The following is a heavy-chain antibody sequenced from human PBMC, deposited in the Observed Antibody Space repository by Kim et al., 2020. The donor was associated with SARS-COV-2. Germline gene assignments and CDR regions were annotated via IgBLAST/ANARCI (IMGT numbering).Heavy chain of an antibody. D-gene: IGHD3-10*01. J-gene: IGHJ4*02. V-gene: IGHV3-23*01. Sequence: GGSLRLSCAASGFTFSSYAMSWVRQAPGKGLEWVSAISGSGGSTYYADSVKGRFTISRDNSKNTLYLQMNSLRAEDTAVYYCAKDGRNYYGSGSYSLGDYWGQGTLVTVSS. CDR3: AKDGRNYYGSGSYSLGDY. CDR1: GFTFSSYA. CDR2: ISGSGGST.